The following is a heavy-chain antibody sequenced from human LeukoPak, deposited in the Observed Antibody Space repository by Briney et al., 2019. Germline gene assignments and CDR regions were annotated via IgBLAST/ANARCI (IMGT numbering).Heavy chain of an antibody. Sequence: SQTLSLTCTVSGGSISSGGYYWSWIRQHPGKGLEWIGYIYYSGSTYYNPSLKSRVTISVGTSKNQFSLTLSSVTAADTAVYYCAREFRTFDVFDPWGQGTLVTVSS. CDR1: GGSISSGGYY. CDR2: IYYSGST. V-gene: IGHV4-31*03. D-gene: IGHD3-9*01. CDR3: AREFRTFDVFDP. J-gene: IGHJ5*02.